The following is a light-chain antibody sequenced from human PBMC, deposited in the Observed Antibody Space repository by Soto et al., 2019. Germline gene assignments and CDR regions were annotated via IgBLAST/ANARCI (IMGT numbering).Light chain of an antibody. CDR1: QSISSW. J-gene: IGKJ1*01. V-gene: IGKV1-5*01. CDR3: QQYNSYSPTWT. CDR2: DAS. Sequence: DIQMTQSPSTLSASVGDRVTITCRASQSISSWLAWYQQKPGKAPKLLIYDASRLESGVPSRFSGSGSGTEFTLTICSLQPDDFATYYCQQYNSYSPTWTFGQGTKVDIK.